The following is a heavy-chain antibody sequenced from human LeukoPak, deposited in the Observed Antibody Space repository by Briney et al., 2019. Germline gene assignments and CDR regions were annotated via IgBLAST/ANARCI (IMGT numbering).Heavy chain of an antibody. CDR2: ISYDGSNK. Sequence: GGSLRLSCAASGFTFSSYAMHWVRQAPGKGLEWVAVISYDGSNKYYADSVKGRFTISRDNSKNTLYQQMNSLRADDTAVYYCARDGDYGDYRFDYWGQGTLVTVSS. D-gene: IGHD4-17*01. CDR1: GFTFSSYA. CDR3: ARDGDYGDYRFDY. J-gene: IGHJ4*02. V-gene: IGHV3-30*04.